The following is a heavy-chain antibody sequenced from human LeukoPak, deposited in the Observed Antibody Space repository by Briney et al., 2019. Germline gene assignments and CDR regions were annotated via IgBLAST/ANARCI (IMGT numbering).Heavy chain of an antibody. CDR1: GFTFSSYA. D-gene: IGHD3-9*01. Sequence: GGSLRLSCAASGFTFSSYAMSWVRQAPGKGLEWVSAISGSGGSTYYADSVKGRFTISRDNSKNTLYLQMNSLRAEDTAVYYCAKVALSRYFDWLYYYYYYMDVWGKGTTVTVSS. J-gene: IGHJ6*03. CDR2: ISGSGGST. CDR3: AKVALSRYFDWLYYYYYYMDV. V-gene: IGHV3-23*01.